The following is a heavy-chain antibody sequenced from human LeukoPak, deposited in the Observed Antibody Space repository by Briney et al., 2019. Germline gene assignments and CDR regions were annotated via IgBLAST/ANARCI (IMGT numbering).Heavy chain of an antibody. CDR3: ARVWDSSSSFDY. D-gene: IGHD6-6*01. CDR1: GGSISSYY. CDR2: IYTSGST. V-gene: IGHV4-4*07. J-gene: IGHJ4*02. Sequence: SETLSLTCTVSGGSISSYYWSWIRQPAGKGLEWIGRIYTSGSTNYNPSLKSRVTMSVDTSKNQFSLKLSSVTAADMAVYYCARVWDSSSSFDYWGQGTLVTVSS.